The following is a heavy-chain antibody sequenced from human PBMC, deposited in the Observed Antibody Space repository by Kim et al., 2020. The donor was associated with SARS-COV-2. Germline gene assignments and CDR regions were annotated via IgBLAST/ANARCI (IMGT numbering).Heavy chain of an antibody. D-gene: IGHD3-9*01. V-gene: IGHV3-30*01. CDR3: ARDPGYYDILTGLDV. J-gene: IGHJ6*02. Sequence: DSVKRRFTISRDNSKNTLYLQMNSLRAEDTAVYYCARDPGYYDILTGLDVWGQGTTVTVSS.